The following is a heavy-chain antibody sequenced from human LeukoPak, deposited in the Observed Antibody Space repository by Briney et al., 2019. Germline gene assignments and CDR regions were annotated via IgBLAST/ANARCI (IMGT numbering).Heavy chain of an antibody. J-gene: IGHJ5*02. CDR2: IIPIFGTA. Sequence: GSSVKVSCKASGGTFSSNGISWVRQAPGQGLEWMGRIIPIFGTANYAQKFQGRVTITADESTSTAYMQLSSLRSEDTAVYYCARALGSMVIRDPWGQGTLVTVSS. CDR1: GGTFSSNG. CDR3: ARALGSMVIRDP. D-gene: IGHD2/OR15-2a*01. V-gene: IGHV1-69*01.